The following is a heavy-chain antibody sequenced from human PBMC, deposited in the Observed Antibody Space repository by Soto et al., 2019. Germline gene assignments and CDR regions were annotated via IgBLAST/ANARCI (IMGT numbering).Heavy chain of an antibody. CDR1: GYTLTELS. CDR3: ATLGPSGSYAIVYC. V-gene: IGHV1-24*01. Sequence: ASVTVSCEVSGYTLTELSMHWVRQAPGKGLEWMGGFDPEDGETIYAQKFQGRVTMTEDTSTDTAYMELSSLRSEDTAVYYCATLGPSGSYAIVYCWGHGTMVTVSS. CDR2: FDPEDGET. D-gene: IGHD1-26*01. J-gene: IGHJ4*01.